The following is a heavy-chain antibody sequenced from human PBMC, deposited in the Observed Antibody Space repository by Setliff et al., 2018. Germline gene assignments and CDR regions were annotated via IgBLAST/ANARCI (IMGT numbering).Heavy chain of an antibody. D-gene: IGHD3-10*01. J-gene: IGHJ3*01. CDR2: LYSGVTP. CDR3: VRLGRDYGVDSGGLEPFDV. V-gene: IGHV4-4*07. Sequence: KTSETLSLTCNVFGASIVNFYWNWIRQPAGKGLEWIGRVHSVLYSGVTPYYNLSLMGRVSISTDISKNQISLTMTSMTTADTAVYYCVRLGRDYGVDSGGLEPFDVWGQGKMVTVSS. CDR1: GASIVNFY.